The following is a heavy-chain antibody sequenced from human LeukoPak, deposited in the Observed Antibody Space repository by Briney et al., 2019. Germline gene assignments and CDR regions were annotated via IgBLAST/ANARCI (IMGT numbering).Heavy chain of an antibody. D-gene: IGHD6-19*01. CDR2: MSGNGGST. CDR3: ARYLSSSTGWYDY. J-gene: IGHJ4*02. V-gene: IGHV3-23*01. CDR1: GFTFSSYA. Sequence: PGGSLRVSCAASGFTFSSYALNWVRQAPGTGLEWVLVMSGNGGSTYYADSVKGRFAISRDNSKNTLYLQMNSLRAEDAAVYYCARYLSSSTGWYDYWGQGTLVTVSS.